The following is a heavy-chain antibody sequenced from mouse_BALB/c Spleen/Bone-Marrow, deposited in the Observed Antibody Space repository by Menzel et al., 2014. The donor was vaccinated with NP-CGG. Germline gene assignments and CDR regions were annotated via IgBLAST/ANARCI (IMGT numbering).Heavy chain of an antibody. CDR1: GYNFTSYW. J-gene: IGHJ2*01. Sequence: VQLQQSGAELARPGASVKLSCKASGYNFTSYWMQWVKQRPGQGLEWIGAIYPGDGDTRYTQKFKGKATLTADKSSSTAYMQLSSLASEDSAVYYCSREGGYWGQGTTLRVSS. CDR2: IYPGDGDT. CDR3: SREGGY. V-gene: IGHV1-87*01.